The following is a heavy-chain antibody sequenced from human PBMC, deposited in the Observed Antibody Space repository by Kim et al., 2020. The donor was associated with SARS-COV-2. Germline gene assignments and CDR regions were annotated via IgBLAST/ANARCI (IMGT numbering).Heavy chain of an antibody. D-gene: IGHD6-13*01. Sequence: DSVKGRFTVSRDNSKNTLNLQMNSLRAEDTAVYYCAKVKTYSSSWYYFDYWGQGTLVTVSS. CDR3: AKVKTYSSSWYYFDY. J-gene: IGHJ4*02. V-gene: IGHV3-33*06.